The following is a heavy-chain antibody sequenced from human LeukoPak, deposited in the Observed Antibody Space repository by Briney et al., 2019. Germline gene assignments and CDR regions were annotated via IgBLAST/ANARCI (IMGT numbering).Heavy chain of an antibody. V-gene: IGHV3-30-3*01. D-gene: IGHD6-13*01. Sequence: GRSLRLSCAASGFTFSSYAMPWVRQAPGKGLEWVAVISYDGSNKYYADSVKGRFTISRDNSKNTLYLQMNSLRAEDTAVYYCARAYSSSWPNWFDPWGQGTLVTVSS. CDR3: ARAYSSSWPNWFDP. CDR2: ISYDGSNK. J-gene: IGHJ5*02. CDR1: GFTFSSYA.